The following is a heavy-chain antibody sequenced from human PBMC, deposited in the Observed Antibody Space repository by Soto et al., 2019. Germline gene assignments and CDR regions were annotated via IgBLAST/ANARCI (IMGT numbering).Heavy chain of an antibody. V-gene: IGHV1-69*01. J-gene: IGHJ5*02. CDR2: IIPIFGTA. CDR1: GGTFSSYA. D-gene: IGHD6-19*01. Sequence: QVQLVQSGAEVKKPGSSVKVSCKASGGTFSSYAISWVRQAPGQGLEWMGGIIPIFGTANYAQKFQGRVTITADESTSTAYMELSSLRSEDTAVYYCGTVTSGQSRGWYVGHWGPGTPVIVSS. CDR3: GTVTSGQSRGWYVGH.